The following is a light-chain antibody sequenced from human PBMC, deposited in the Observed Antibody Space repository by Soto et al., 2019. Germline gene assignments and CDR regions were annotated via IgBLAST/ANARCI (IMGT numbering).Light chain of an antibody. CDR3: QSYDRSLSGWV. CDR2: GNT. V-gene: IGLV1-40*01. CDR1: SSNIGANFD. J-gene: IGLJ3*02. Sequence: QSVLTQPPSVSGAPGQRVTISCTGSSSNIGANFDVHWYHQLPGTAPKLLIYGNTNRPSGVPDRFSGSKSGASASLAITGLQAEDEADYYCQSYDRSLSGWVFGGGTKLTVL.